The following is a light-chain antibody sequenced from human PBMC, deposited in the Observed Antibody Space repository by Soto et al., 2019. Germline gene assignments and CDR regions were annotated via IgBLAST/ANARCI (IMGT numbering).Light chain of an antibody. Sequence: EIVMTQSPATLSVSPGERATLSCRASQSVSSNLAWYQQKPGQAPRLLIYDASNRATGIPARFSGSGSGTDFTLTISSLQSEDFAVYYCQHYNYWPPKTFGQGTKVDIK. CDR3: QHYNYWPPKT. CDR1: QSVSSN. CDR2: DAS. V-gene: IGKV3D-15*01. J-gene: IGKJ1*01.